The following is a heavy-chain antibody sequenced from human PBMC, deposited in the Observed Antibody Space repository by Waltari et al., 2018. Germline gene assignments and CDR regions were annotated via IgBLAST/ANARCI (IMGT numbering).Heavy chain of an antibody. D-gene: IGHD1-26*01. Sequence: EVQLVESGGGLVHPGGSLRLSCVASGFTFSMHGMNWVRQAPGKGLEWLSYISSSSGSIYYADSVKGRFTISRDNAKNSLYLQMNSLRDEDTAVYYCARAREMGDYWGQGTLVNVSS. CDR1: GFTFSMHG. CDR3: ARAREMGDY. J-gene: IGHJ4*02. CDR2: ISSSSGSI. V-gene: IGHV3-48*02.